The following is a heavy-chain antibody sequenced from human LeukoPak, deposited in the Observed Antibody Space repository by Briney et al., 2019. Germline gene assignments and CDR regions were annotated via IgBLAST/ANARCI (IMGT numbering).Heavy chain of an antibody. Sequence: SETLSLTCAVYGGSFSGYYWSWIRQPPGKGLEWIGEITQSGTTKYNPSLKSRVTMSVDTSKNQFSLRLSSVTPADTAVYYCATGPDYYDSSSYYSHYWGRGTLVTISS. D-gene: IGHD3-22*01. CDR3: ATGPDYYDSSSYYSHY. J-gene: IGHJ4*02. CDR2: ITQSGTT. V-gene: IGHV4-34*01. CDR1: GGSFSGYY.